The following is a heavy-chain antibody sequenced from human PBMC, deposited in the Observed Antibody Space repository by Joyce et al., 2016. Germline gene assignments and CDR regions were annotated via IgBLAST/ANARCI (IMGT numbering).Heavy chain of an antibody. Sequence: EVQLVQSGAEVKKPGESLKISCKGSGYSFTTYWIGWVRQMHGKGLEGMGIIYPGDSDTRYSPSFQGQVTISADKSINTAYLQWNSLKASDTAMYFCARGEMTTTWGMFDPWGQGTLVTVSS. V-gene: IGHV5-51*01. CDR1: GYSFTTYW. J-gene: IGHJ5*02. CDR2: IYPGDSDT. CDR3: ARGEMTTTWGMFDP. D-gene: IGHD5-24*01.